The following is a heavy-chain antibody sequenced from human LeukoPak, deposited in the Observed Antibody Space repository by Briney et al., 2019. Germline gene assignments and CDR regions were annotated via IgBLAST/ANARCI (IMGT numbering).Heavy chain of an antibody. CDR2: IYSDGTGA. CDR1: GFTLSSSW. CDR3: ATHRSYGFDY. V-gene: IGHV3-74*01. Sequence: QPRGSLRLSCVASGFTLSSSWMHWVRQAPGKGLVWVSRIYSDGTGATYADSVKGRFTISRDNAKNTLYLQMNTLRAEDTAMYYCATHRSYGFDYWGQGALVTVTS. D-gene: IGHD6-6*01. J-gene: IGHJ4*02.